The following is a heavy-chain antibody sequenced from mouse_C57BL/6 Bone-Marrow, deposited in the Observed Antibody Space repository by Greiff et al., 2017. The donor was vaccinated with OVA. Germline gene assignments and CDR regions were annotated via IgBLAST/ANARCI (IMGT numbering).Heavy chain of an antibody. D-gene: IGHD3-2*02. CDR1: GYTFTSYW. V-gene: IGHV1-64*01. CDR2: IHPNSGST. J-gene: IGHJ2*01. Sequence: VKLQQSGAELVKPGASVKLSCKASGYTFTSYWMHWVKQRPGQGLEWIGMIHPNSGSTNYNEKFKSKATLTVDKSSSTAYMQLSSLTSEDSAVYYCGTAQATSTFQTLYFDYWGQGTTLTVSS. CDR3: GTAQATSTFQTLYFDY.